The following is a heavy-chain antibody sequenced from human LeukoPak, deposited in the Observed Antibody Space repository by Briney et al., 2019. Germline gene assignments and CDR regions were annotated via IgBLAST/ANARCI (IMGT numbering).Heavy chain of an antibody. CDR1: GYTFTGYY. CDR3: ARVQPVDYDFWSGYYGDFDY. CDR2: INPNSGGT. J-gene: IGHJ4*02. V-gene: IGHV1-2*02. Sequence: VASVKVSCKASGYTFTGYYMHWVRQAPGQGLEWMGWINPNSGGTNYAQKFPGRVTMTRDTYISTAYMELSRLRSDDTAVYYRARVQPVDYDFWSGYYGDFDYWGQGTLVTVSS. D-gene: IGHD3-3*01.